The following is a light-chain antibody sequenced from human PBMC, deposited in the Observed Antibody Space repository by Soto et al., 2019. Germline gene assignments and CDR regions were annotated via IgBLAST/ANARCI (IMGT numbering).Light chain of an antibody. CDR3: QHRAGWPPALT. CDR1: ESVSNS. J-gene: IGKJ4*01. Sequence: ETVLTQSPATLSLSPGERATLSCXXXESVSNSLAWYQHKPGQAPRLLIYNASNRATGIPARFSGSGSGTDFTLTISSLEPEDFAVYFCQHRAGWPPALTFGGGTKVEIK. CDR2: NAS. V-gene: IGKV3-11*01.